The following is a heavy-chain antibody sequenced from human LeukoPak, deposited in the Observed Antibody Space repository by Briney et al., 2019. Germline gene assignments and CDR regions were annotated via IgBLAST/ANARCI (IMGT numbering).Heavy chain of an antibody. CDR1: GFTFNTNW. CDR2: INGDGSTT. V-gene: IGHV3-74*01. J-gene: IGHJ4*02. CDR3: ARDRYYVPDN. Sequence: GGSLRRYCAGSGFTFNTNWMHWVRQAPGKGLVWGSCINGDGSTTTYADSVKGRFTISRDNAKNPVYMRINNLRAEDTAVYYCARDRYYVPDNWGQGPLVSVSS. D-gene: IGHD3-10*02.